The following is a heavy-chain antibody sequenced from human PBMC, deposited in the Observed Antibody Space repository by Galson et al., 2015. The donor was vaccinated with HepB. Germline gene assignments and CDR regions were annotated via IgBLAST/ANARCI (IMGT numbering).Heavy chain of an antibody. J-gene: IGHJ4*02. V-gene: IGHV3-11*06. CDR1: GFTLSDYY. CDR2: ISHTSHST. Sequence: SLRLSCAASGFTLSDYYMSWIRQAPGKGLEWVSSISHTSHSTNYADSVKGRCTISRDNSKNTLYLQMNSLRPEDTAVYYCARHSGHISGWYTGRGGFDSWGQGTPVIVSS. CDR3: ARHSGHISGWYTGRGGFDS. D-gene: IGHD6-19*01.